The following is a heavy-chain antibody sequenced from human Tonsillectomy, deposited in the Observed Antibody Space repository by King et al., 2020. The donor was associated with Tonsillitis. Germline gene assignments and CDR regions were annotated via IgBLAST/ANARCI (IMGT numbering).Heavy chain of an antibody. Sequence: QLVQSGAEVKKPGSSVKVSCKASGGTFSSYAISWVRQAPGQGLEWMGGIIPIFGTANYAQKFQGRVTITADESTSTAYMELSSLRSEDTAVYYCARGGNYYDSSGYYNFDDWGQGTLVTVSS. CDR3: ARGGNYYDSSGYYNFDD. D-gene: IGHD3-22*01. CDR1: GGTFSSYA. J-gene: IGHJ4*02. CDR2: IIPIFGTA. V-gene: IGHV1-69*12.